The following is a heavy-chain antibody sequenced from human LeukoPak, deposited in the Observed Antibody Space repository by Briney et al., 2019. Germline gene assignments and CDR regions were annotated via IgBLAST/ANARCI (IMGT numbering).Heavy chain of an antibody. CDR3: AKQTSPSYGMDV. CDR1: GFSFNTYG. J-gene: IGHJ6*02. V-gene: IGHV3-30*18. Sequence: GGSLRLSCAASGFSFNTYGMHWVRQGPGKGLEWVAVISYDGSNKWYADSVKGRFTISRDNSKNTLYLQMNSLRAEDTAVYYCAKQTSPSYGMDVWGQGTTVTVSS. CDR2: ISYDGSNK. D-gene: IGHD2-2*01.